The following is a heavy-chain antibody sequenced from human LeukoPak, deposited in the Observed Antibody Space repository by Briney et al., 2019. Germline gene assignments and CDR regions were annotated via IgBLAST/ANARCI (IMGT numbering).Heavy chain of an antibody. V-gene: IGHV1-2*02. CDR2: INPHRGGT. J-gene: IGHJ4*02. D-gene: IGHD6-13*01. CDR3: ARVSVSSSWYPDY. Sequence: GASLKVSFKPSVYTLTGYYMHWVRQTPGQGRAWMGWINPHRGGTNYAQKVHGRVTMSRDTSISTAYMELSRPRSDDTAVYYCARVSVSSSWYPDYWGQGTLVTVSS. CDR1: VYTLTGYY.